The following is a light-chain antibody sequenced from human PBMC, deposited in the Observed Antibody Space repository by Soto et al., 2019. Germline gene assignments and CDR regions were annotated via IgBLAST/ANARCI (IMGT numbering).Light chain of an antibody. V-gene: IGKV3-20*01. CDR1: QSVSANY. Sequence: EIVLTQSPGTLSLSPGERASLSCRASQSVSANYLAWYQQKPGQAPRLLIFGASSRATGIPDRFSGSGSGTDFTLTISRLESEDFAVYFCHQYGVSPRTFGQGTKVEIK. CDR2: GAS. CDR3: HQYGVSPRT. J-gene: IGKJ1*01.